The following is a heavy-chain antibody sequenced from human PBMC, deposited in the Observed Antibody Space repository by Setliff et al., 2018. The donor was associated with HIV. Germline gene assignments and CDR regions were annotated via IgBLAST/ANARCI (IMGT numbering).Heavy chain of an antibody. Sequence: SETLSLTCNVSGDSISSHYWNWIRQPPGKGLEWIATIYNSGNTVSNPALKSRVTISVDTSKNQFSLTLNSVTAADTAVYFCARVEAKIRGATYGMDVWGQGTTVTVSS. J-gene: IGHJ6*02. V-gene: IGHV4-59*11. CDR3: ARVEAKIRGATYGMDV. CDR1: GDSISSHY. D-gene: IGHD3-10*01. CDR2: IYNSGNT.